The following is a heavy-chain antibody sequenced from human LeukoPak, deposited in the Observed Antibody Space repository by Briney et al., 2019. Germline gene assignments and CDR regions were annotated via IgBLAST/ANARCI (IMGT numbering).Heavy chain of an antibody. CDR1: GFTFSSYS. J-gene: IGHJ6*02. D-gene: IGHD3-10*01. V-gene: IGHV3-48*04. Sequence: PGGSLRLSCAAFGFTFSSYSMNWVRQAPGKGLEWVSYISSSSSTIYYADSVKGRFAISRDNAKNSLYLQMNSLRAEDTAVYYCARERDYYGSGIYGMDVWGQGTTVTVSS. CDR3: ARERDYYGSGIYGMDV. CDR2: ISSSSSTI.